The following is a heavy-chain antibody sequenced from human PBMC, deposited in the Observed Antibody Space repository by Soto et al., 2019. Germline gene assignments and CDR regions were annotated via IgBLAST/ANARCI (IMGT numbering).Heavy chain of an antibody. CDR1: GGTFSNYI. CDR3: ATVGGESKGAFDV. CDR2: IIPSLNVT. J-gene: IGHJ3*01. Sequence: QVQLVQSAAEVKKPGSSVKVSCEASGGTFSNYIFTWVRQAPGQGLLWLGGIIPSLNVTNYAPKLRGRVTLTADATTNTVYMYLRTLTSDNTAMYFCATVGGESKGAFDVWGQGTLVTVSS. V-gene: IGHV1-69*16. D-gene: IGHD3-16*01.